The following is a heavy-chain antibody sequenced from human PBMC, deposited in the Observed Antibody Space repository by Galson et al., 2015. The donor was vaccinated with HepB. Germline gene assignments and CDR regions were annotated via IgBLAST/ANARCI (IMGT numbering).Heavy chain of an antibody. CDR3: ARANGDYVYAFDI. Sequence: SLRLSCAASGFTLSSYSMNWVRQAPGKGLEWVSYISSSSSTIYYADSVKGRFTISRDNAKNSLYLQMNSLRAEDTAVYYCARANGDYVYAFDIWGQGTMVTVSS. CDR1: GFTLSSYS. CDR2: ISSSSSTI. V-gene: IGHV3-48*01. D-gene: IGHD4-17*01. J-gene: IGHJ3*02.